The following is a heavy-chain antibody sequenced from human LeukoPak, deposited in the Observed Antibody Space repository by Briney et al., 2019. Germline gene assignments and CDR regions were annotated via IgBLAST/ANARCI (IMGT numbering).Heavy chain of an antibody. Sequence: PGGSLRLSCAASGFTSRNYGMQWVRQAPGKGLGWVAVIWYDGSTKYYADSVKGRFTISRDNSKNALFLQMNSLRAEDTAVYYCASLRRDSSGWYYFDYWGQGTLVTVSS. CDR3: ASLRRDSSGWYYFDY. D-gene: IGHD6-19*01. CDR2: IWYDGSTK. V-gene: IGHV3-33*01. J-gene: IGHJ4*02. CDR1: GFTSRNYG.